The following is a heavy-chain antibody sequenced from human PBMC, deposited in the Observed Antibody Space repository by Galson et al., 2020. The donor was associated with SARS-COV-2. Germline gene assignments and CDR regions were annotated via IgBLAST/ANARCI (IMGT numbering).Heavy chain of an antibody. J-gene: IGHJ5*02. Sequence: ASETLSLTCSVSPGFLSSTSYYWGWIRQPPGKGLEWLGRIYFNGNDFYNPALKSRLTISINTSQNQFSLRLSSVTAADTAVYFCARKVATYDRWGPGILVTVSS. V-gene: IGHV4-39*07. D-gene: IGHD5-12*01. CDR2: IYFNGND. CDR3: ARKVATYDR. CDR1: PGFLSSTSYY.